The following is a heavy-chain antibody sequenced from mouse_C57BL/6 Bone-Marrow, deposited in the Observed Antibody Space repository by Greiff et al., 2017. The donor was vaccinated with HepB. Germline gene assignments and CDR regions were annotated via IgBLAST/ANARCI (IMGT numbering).Heavy chain of an antibody. CDR2: IYPGSGNT. CDR3: ARNYYGFYYAMDY. CDR1: GYTFTDYY. V-gene: IGHV1-76*01. D-gene: IGHD1-1*01. Sequence: QVQLQQSGAQLVRPGATVKLSCKASGYTFTDYYINWVKQRPGQGLEWIARIYPGSGNTYYNEKCKGKATLTAEKSSSTAYMQLSSLTSEDSAVYFCARNYYGFYYAMDYWGQGTSVTVSS. J-gene: IGHJ4*01.